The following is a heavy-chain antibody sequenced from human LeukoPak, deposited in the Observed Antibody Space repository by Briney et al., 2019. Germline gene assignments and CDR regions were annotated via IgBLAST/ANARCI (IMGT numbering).Heavy chain of an antibody. CDR2: IWYDGSNK. CDR1: GFTFSSYG. Sequence: PGGSLRLSCAASGFTFSSYGMHWVRQARGKGLEWVAVIWYDGSNKYYADSVKGRFTISRDNSKNTLYLQMNSLRAEDTAVYYCARCGGGTGTTWGGYYYYYMDVWGKGTTVTVSS. D-gene: IGHD1-7*01. V-gene: IGHV3-33*01. CDR3: ARCGGGTGTTWGGYYYYYMDV. J-gene: IGHJ6*03.